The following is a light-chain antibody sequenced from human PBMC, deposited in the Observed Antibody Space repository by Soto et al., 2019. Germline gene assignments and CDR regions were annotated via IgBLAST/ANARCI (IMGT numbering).Light chain of an antibody. Sequence: DIQITQSPSSLSASVGDRVTITCRASQSISSYLNWYQQKPGKAPRLLIYAASRMQSGVPSRFSGSRSGTDFTLTISSLQPEDFAAYYCQQSYSWVTFGRGTKVDIK. CDR2: AAS. CDR3: QQSYSWVT. CDR1: QSISSY. J-gene: IGKJ1*01. V-gene: IGKV1-39*01.